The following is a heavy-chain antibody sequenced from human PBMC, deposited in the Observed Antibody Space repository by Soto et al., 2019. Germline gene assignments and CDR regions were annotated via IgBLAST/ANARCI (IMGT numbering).Heavy chain of an antibody. CDR1: GFAFSCFE. CDR2: ISSGASNM. V-gene: IGHV3-48*03. D-gene: IGHD3-3*01. Sequence: GGSRRLSCAASGFAFSCFEMNWVRQAPGKGLEWVSYISSGASNMYYADSVKGRFTISRDNAKSSLYLQMNSLRAEDTAVYYCARDPNYDFWSGYRNKEGTYGMDVWGQGTTVTVSS. J-gene: IGHJ6*02. CDR3: ARDPNYDFWSGYRNKEGTYGMDV.